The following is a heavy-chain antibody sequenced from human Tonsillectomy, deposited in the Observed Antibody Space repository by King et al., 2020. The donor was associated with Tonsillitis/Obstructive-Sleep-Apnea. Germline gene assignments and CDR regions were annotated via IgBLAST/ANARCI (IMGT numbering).Heavy chain of an antibody. CDR1: GGSISCYY. J-gene: IGHJ6*03. V-gene: IGHV4-59*01. Sequence: VQLQESGPGLVKPSETLSLTCTVSGGSISCYYWSWIRQPPGKGLAGIGYIYCSWSTNSNPSLKSRVTISVDTSKNQFSLKLSSVTAADTAVYYCARVAIFGVAISPHWYYYYMDVWGKGTTVTVSS. CDR3: ARVAIFGVAISPHWYYYYMDV. D-gene: IGHD3-3*01. CDR2: IYCSWST.